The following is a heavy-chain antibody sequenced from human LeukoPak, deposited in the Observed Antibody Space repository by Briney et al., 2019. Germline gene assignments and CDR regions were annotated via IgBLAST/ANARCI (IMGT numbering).Heavy chain of an antibody. Sequence: ASVKVSCKASGYTFTSYDINWVRQATGQGLEWMGWMNPNSGNTGYAQKFQGRVTMTRNTSISTAYMELSSLRSEDTAVYYCARSGYSSSWRIYCYYGMDVWGQGTTVTVSS. J-gene: IGHJ6*02. CDR1: GYTFTSYD. CDR3: ARSGYSSSWRIYCYYGMDV. D-gene: IGHD6-13*01. CDR2: MNPNSGNT. V-gene: IGHV1-8*01.